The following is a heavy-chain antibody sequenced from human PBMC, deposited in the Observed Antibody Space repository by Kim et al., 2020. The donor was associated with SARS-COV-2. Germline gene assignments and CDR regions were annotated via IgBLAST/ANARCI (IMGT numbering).Heavy chain of an antibody. D-gene: IGHD3-16*01. CDR3: AKDIRGTY. V-gene: IGHV3-7*03. J-gene: IGHJ4*02. CDR2: DGSQN. Sequence: DGSQNCYVDSVKGRFTISRDNAENSLYLQMNNLRAEDTAVYYCAKDIRGTYWGQGTLVTVSS.